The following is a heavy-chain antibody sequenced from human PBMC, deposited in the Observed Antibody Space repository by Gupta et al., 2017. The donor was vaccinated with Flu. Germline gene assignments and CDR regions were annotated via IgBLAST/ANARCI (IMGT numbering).Heavy chain of an antibody. CDR2: IYYSGST. CDR1: GGSISSSSYY. V-gene: IGHV4-39*01. Sequence: QLQLQESGPGLVKPSETLSLTCTVSGGSISSSSYYWGWIRQPPGKGLEWIGSIYYSGSTYYNPSLKGRVTISVDTSKNQFSLKLSSVTAADTAVYYCAVMSGSYYELYAFDYWGQGTLVTVSS. CDR3: AVMSGSYYELYAFDY. D-gene: IGHD1-26*01. J-gene: IGHJ4*02.